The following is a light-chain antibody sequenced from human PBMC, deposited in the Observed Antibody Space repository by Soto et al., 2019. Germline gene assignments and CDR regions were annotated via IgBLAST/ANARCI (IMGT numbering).Light chain of an antibody. CDR3: SSYKRSSTPHYV. V-gene: IGLV2-14*01. CDR1: SSDVGGYNY. CDR2: DVS. Sequence: QSALTQPASVSGSPGQSITISCTGTSSDVGGYNYVSWYQQHPGKAPKLIIYDVSNRPSGVSDRFSGSKSGNTASLTISGLQAEDEADYYCSSYKRSSTPHYVFGGGTKLTVL. J-gene: IGLJ1*01.